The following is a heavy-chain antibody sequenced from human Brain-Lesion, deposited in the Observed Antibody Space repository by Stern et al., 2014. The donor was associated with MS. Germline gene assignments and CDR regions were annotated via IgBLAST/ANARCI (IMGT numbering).Heavy chain of an antibody. CDR3: ARGNYDVLTDNGGHGFDI. CDR1: GGSISSGNYY. CDR2: IYSGGST. D-gene: IGHD3-9*01. V-gene: IGHV4-61*02. J-gene: IGHJ3*02. Sequence: QVQLVESGPGLVKPSQTLSLTCTVSGGSISSGNYYWSWIRQPAGEGLEWIGRIYSGGSTPYNPSLKRRVTLPPDTSTNPFSLRLTSVTAADTAVYYCARGNYDVLTDNGGHGFDIWGQGTMVTVSS.